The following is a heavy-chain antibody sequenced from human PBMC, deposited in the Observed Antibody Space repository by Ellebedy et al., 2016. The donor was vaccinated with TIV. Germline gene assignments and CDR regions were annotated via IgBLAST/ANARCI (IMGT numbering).Heavy chain of an antibody. V-gene: IGHV1-58*02. CDR1: GFTFTTSA. J-gene: IGHJ3*02. D-gene: IGHD1/OR15-1a*01. CDR3: AAGASPNNNGYAFDI. CDR2: IVVGSGNI. Sequence: ASVKVSCKASGFTFTTSAIQWVRQARGQRLEWIGWIVVGSGNINYAQKLHGRVTITRDMSTTTAYMELRSLRSEDTAVYYCAAGASPNNNGYAFDIWGQGTLITVSS.